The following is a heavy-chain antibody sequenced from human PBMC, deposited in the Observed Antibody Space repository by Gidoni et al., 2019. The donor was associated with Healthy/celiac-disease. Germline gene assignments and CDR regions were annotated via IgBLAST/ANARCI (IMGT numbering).Heavy chain of an antibody. Sequence: QLQLQESGPGLMKPSATLSLTCTVSGGSLRSSSYYWGWIRQPPGKGLEWIGSIYYSGSTYYNPSLKSRVTISVDTSKNQFSLKLSSVTAADTAVYYCARHEAMTMIVVAIQIPSFDYWGQGTLVTVSS. V-gene: IGHV4-39*01. CDR3: ARHEAMTMIVVAIQIPSFDY. CDR2: IYYSGST. J-gene: IGHJ4*02. CDR1: GGSLRSSSYY. D-gene: IGHD3-22*01.